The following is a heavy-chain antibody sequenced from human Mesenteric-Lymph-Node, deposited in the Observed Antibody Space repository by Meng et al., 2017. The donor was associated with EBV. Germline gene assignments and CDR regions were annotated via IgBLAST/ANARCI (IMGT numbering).Heavy chain of an antibody. CDR3: ARENVGVFDY. D-gene: IGHD1-26*01. Sequence: VQLQESGPGLVKPSETLSLTCTVSGGSIGDFYWSWIRQPPGKALEWIGYIYYSGTTNSNPSLKSRATISVDTPKNQFSLKLSSVTAADTAVYYCARENVGVFDYWGQGTLVTVSS. CDR2: IYYSGTT. CDR1: GGSIGDFY. V-gene: IGHV4-59*01. J-gene: IGHJ4*02.